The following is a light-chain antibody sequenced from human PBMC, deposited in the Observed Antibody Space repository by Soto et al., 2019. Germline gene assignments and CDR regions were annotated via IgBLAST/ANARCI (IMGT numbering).Light chain of an antibody. V-gene: IGKV2-30*02. CDR1: QSLVHSDGIFY. CDR2: KVS. J-gene: IGKJ2*01. Sequence: DVVLTQSPLSLPVTLGQPASISCRSSQSLVHSDGIFYLNWFQQRPGQSPRRLIYKVSNRDYGVPDRFSSSGSGTDFTLEISRVEAEDVGVYYCMQCSHWPYTFGQGTKLEIK. CDR3: MQCSHWPYT.